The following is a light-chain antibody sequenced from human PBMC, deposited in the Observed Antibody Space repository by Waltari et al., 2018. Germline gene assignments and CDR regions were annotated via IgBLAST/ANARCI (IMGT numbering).Light chain of an antibody. V-gene: IGLV1-40*01. CDR1: KSNIGADFD. CDR2: GFS. J-gene: IGLJ2*01. CDR3: QSYDTTLSAVV. Sequence: QSVLTQPPSVSGAPGQIITISCSGTKSNIGADFDVHWYQQLPGTAPKPPLHGFSNRPSGGSDRFAGFKSGASASLVITGLQAEDEADYYCQSYDTTLSAVVFGGGTRLTVL.